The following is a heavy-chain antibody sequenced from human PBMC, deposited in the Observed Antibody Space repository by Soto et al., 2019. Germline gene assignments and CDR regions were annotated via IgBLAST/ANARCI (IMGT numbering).Heavy chain of an antibody. D-gene: IGHD1-26*01. CDR1: GGSISVYY. V-gene: IGHV4-59*01. CDR2: IYDSGSP. Sequence: SETLSLTCTISGGSISVYYWSWIRQPPGQALEWIGYIYDSGSPYYNPSLRSRVIISADTSKNQISLKLTSATAADTAVYYCARGVGSSPPRYWGQGTLVTVSS. CDR3: ARGVGSSPPRY. J-gene: IGHJ4*02.